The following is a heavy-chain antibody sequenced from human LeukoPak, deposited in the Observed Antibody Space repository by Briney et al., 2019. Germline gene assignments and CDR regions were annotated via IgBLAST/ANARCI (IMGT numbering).Heavy chain of an antibody. CDR3: AKVRWDNSGWYYLDY. CDR1: GFTFSSYS. J-gene: IGHJ4*02. Sequence: PGGSLRLSCAASGFTFSSYSMNWVRQAPGKGLEWVSFISSSSNYRYYADSVKGRFTISRDNAKNSLYLQMASLRAEDTAVYYCAKVRWDNSGWYYLDYWGQGTLVTVSS. V-gene: IGHV3-21*01. D-gene: IGHD6-19*01. CDR2: ISSSSNYR.